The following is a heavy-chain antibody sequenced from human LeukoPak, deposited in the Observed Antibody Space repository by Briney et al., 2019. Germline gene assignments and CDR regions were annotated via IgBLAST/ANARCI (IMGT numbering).Heavy chain of an antibody. J-gene: IGHJ1*01. CDR1: GFTFSGCG. CDR2: IWYDGRDK. Sequence: GGSLRLSCAASGFTFSGCGMHWVRQAPGKGLEWVAFIWYDGRDKYYVDSVKGRFTISRDNSKNTLYLQMNSLRAEDTAMYYCVRDLRRMGATTAYLHQWGQGTLVTVSS. D-gene: IGHD1-26*01. V-gene: IGHV3-30*02. CDR3: VRDLRRMGATTAYLHQ.